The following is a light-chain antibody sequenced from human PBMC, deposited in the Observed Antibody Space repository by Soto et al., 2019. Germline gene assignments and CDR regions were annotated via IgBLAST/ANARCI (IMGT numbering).Light chain of an antibody. CDR1: QSISNY. CDR2: AAS. V-gene: IGKV1-39*01. J-gene: IGKJ1*01. CDR3: QQSFSPLWT. Sequence: DIQMTQSPSSLSASVGDRGTITCWASQSISNYLNWYQQKPGKAPKLLIYAASSMQSGVPSRFSGSGSETDFTLTISSLQPDDSATYYCQQSFSPLWTFGQGTKVEV.